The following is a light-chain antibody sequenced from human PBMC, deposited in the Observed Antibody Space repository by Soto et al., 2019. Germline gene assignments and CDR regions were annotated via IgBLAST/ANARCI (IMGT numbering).Light chain of an antibody. V-gene: IGLV2-14*03. Sequence: QSALTQPASVSGSPGQSITISCTGSNDDVGSYDYVSWYQQDPGKAPRLMIYDVSSRPSDISNRFSGSKSGNTASLTISGLQAEDEAAYYCASYTNTSPVIFGGGTKVTVL. CDR3: ASYTNTSPVI. J-gene: IGLJ2*01. CDR1: NDDVGSYDY. CDR2: DVS.